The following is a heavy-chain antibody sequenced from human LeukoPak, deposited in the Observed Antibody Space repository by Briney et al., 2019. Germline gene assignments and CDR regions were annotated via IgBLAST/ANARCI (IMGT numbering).Heavy chain of an antibody. D-gene: IGHD3-9*01. Sequence: EASETLSLTCTVSGVSIRSGSYYWSWIRQPAGKRLEWNGRIYTSGTTNYNPSLKSRVTISVGTSKSQFSLKLSSVTAADTAVYYCAREVSDYDILTGWIDYWGQGALVSVSS. CDR2: IYTSGTT. J-gene: IGHJ4*02. CDR1: GVSIRSGSYY. CDR3: AREVSDYDILTGWIDY. V-gene: IGHV4-61*02.